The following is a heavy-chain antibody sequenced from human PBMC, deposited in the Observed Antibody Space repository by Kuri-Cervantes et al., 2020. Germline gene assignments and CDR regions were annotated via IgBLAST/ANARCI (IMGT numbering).Heavy chain of an antibody. CDR1: GFTFSDYY. Sequence: GESLKISCAASGFTFSDYYMSWIRQAPGKGLEWVSYISSSGSTVYYADSVKGRFTISRDNAKNSLYLQMNSLRAEDTAVYYCARSGFYDFWSGLDQFDYWGQGTLVTVSS. V-gene: IGHV3-11*01. CDR2: ISSSGSTV. J-gene: IGHJ4*02. D-gene: IGHD3-3*01. CDR3: ARSGFYDFWSGLDQFDY.